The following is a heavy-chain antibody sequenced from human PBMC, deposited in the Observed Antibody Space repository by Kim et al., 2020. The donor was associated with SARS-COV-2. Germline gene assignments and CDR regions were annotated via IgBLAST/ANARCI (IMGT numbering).Heavy chain of an antibody. CDR3: AREAGGTMVRGHNDAFDI. Sequence: ASVKVSCKASGYTFTSYYMHWVRQAPGQGLEWMGIINPSGGSTSYAQKFQGRVTMTRDTSTSTVYMELSSLRSEDTAVYYCAREAGGTMVRGHNDAFDIWGQGSMVTVSS. CDR1: GYTFTSYY. D-gene: IGHD3-10*01. V-gene: IGHV1-46*01. J-gene: IGHJ3*02. CDR2: INPSGGST.